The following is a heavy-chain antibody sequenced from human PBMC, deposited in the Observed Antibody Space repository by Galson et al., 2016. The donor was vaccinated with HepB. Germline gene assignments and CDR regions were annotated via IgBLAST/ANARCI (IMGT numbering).Heavy chain of an antibody. Sequence: SVKVSCKASGYTFIDYFIHWVRQAPGQGLDWMGWINPNSGGTRYAQKFQGRVTLTRDMSTSTAYMEVSSLKSDDTAFYYCVRDYMGDVTTSGRRLRQFDPWGQGTLVTVSS. J-gene: IGHJ5*02. CDR1: GYTFIDYF. CDR2: INPNSGGT. D-gene: IGHD1-1*01. V-gene: IGHV1-2*02. CDR3: VRDYMGDVTTSGRRLRQFDP.